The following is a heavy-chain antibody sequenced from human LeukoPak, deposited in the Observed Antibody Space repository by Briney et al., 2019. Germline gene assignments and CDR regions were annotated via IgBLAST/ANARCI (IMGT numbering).Heavy chain of an antibody. Sequence: PGGSLRLSCAASGFTFSSYAMSWVRQAPGKGLEWVTAISGSGGSTYYADSVKGQFTISRDNSKNTLYLQMNSLRAEDTAVYYCAKDGYYDFWSGYYHYYYYYMDVWGKGTTVTVSS. D-gene: IGHD3-3*01. CDR1: GFTFSSYA. J-gene: IGHJ6*03. V-gene: IGHV3-23*01. CDR2: ISGSGGST. CDR3: AKDGYYDFWSGYYHYYYYYMDV.